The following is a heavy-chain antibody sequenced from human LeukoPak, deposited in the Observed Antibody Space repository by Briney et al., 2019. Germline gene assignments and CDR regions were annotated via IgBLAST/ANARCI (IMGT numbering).Heavy chain of an antibody. CDR2: IYYSGST. CDR1: GGSISSGDYY. CDR3: ARDLEGTTDAFDI. V-gene: IGHV4-30-4*08. D-gene: IGHD1-1*01. Sequence: SETLSLTCTVSGGSISSGDYYWSWIRQPPGKGLEWIGYIYYSGSTYYNPSLKSRVTISVDTSKNQFSLKLSSVTAADTAVYYCARDLEGTTDAFDIWGQGTMVTVSS. J-gene: IGHJ3*02.